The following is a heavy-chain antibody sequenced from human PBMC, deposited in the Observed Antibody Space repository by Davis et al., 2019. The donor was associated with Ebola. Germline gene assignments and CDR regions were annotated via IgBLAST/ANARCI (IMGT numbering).Heavy chain of an antibody. V-gene: IGHV5-10-1*01. CDR2: IDPSDSET. CDR3: AKSPRGGVYDFGMDV. J-gene: IGHJ6*02. Sequence: PGGSLRPSCKASGYSFPNHWFTWVRQRPGKGLEWMGRIDPSDSETNYSPSTQGHVTISADKSITTAYLQWSSLEASDTGMYYCAKSPRGGVYDFGMDVWGQGTTVTVSS. CDR1: GYSFPNHW.